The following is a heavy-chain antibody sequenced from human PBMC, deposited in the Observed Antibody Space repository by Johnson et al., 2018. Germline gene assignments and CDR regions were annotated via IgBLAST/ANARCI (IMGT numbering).Heavy chain of an antibody. Sequence: VQLVECGGGLVKPGGSLRLSCAASGFNFSSYSMNWVRQAPGKGLEWVSSISSSSRYRYYDDSVNGRCNISRDNAKNSLYLQMNSLRAEDPAVDYCARDRGSYSTNRCYGMDVWGQGTTVTVSS. J-gene: IGHJ6*02. CDR1: GFNFSSYS. D-gene: IGHD2-2*01. CDR2: ISSSSRYR. CDR3: ARDRGSYSTNRCYGMDV. V-gene: IGHV3-21*01.